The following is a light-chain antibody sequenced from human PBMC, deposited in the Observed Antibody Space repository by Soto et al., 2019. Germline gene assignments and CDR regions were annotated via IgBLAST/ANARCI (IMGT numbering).Light chain of an antibody. J-gene: IGKJ2*01. CDR2: GAS. V-gene: IGKV3-15*01. CDR3: QQYNKWPPYT. Sequence: EIVMTQSPATLSVSPGERATLSCRASQSVSSNLAWYQQNPGQAPRLLIYGASTRATGIPARFSGSGSGTEVTLTISSLQSEDFAVYYCQQYNKWPPYTFGQGTKLEIK. CDR1: QSVSSN.